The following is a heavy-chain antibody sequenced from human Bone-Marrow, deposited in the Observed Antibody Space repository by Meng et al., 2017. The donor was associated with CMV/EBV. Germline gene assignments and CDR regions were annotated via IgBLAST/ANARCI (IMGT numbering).Heavy chain of an antibody. Sequence: GESLKISCAASGFSFSNSAMHWVRQAPGKGLEWVAIISYNSRIKNYAESVKGRFTISRDNSKKTVFLQMNSLRLEDTALYYCVKEDEEDYYFDYWGQGALVTVSS. CDR1: GFSFSNSA. V-gene: IGHV3-30-3*02. CDR3: VKEDEEDYYFDY. J-gene: IGHJ4*02. CDR2: ISYNSRIK.